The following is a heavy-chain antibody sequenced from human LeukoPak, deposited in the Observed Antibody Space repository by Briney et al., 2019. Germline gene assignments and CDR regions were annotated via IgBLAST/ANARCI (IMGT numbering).Heavy chain of an antibody. CDR2: IYYSGST. Sequence: SETLSLTCTVSGGSISSSSYYWGWIRQPPGKGLEWIGSIYYSGSTYYNPSLKSRVTISVDTSKNQFSLKLCSVTAADTAVYYCARRASGSHPPPAYYFDYWGQGTLVTVSS. D-gene: IGHD1-26*01. CDR3: ARRASGSHPPPAYYFDY. CDR1: GGSISSSSYY. V-gene: IGHV4-39*01. J-gene: IGHJ4*02.